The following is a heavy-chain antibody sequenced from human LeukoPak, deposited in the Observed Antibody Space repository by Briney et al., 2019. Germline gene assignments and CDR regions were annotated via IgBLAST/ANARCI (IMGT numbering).Heavy chain of an antibody. V-gene: IGHV4-59*08. D-gene: IGHD6-6*01. CDR3: ARHLLPYSSSSYDY. CDR2: TYYSGRT. J-gene: IGHJ4*02. CDR1: GGSISSYY. Sequence: PSETLSLTCTVSGGSISSYYWSWIRQPPGKGLEWIGYTYYSGRTDYNPSLKSRVTISVDTSKNQFSLKLSSVTAADTAVYYCARHLLPYSSSSYDYWGQGTLVTVSS.